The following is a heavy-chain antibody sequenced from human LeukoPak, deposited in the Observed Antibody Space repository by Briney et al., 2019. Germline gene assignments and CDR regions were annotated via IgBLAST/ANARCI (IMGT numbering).Heavy chain of an antibody. D-gene: IGHD3-10*01. CDR1: GLTFSNHW. Sequence: GGSLRLSCAASGLTFSNHWMSWVRQAPGKGLEWVASIKQDGSEKYYVDSVKGRFTISRDNAKNSLYLQMNSLRAEDTAVYYCARDPFYYYGSGSYYSYYFDYWGQGTLVTVSS. CDR2: IKQDGSEK. J-gene: IGHJ4*02. V-gene: IGHV3-7*01. CDR3: ARDPFYYYGSGSYYSYYFDY.